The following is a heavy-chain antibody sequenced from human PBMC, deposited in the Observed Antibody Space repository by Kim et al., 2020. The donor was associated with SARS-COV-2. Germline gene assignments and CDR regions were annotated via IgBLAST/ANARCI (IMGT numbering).Heavy chain of an antibody. D-gene: IGHD6-6*01. J-gene: IGHJ4*02. CDR2: IIPIFGTA. V-gene: IGHV1-69*13. CDR3: ARTASIAAPAVDY. Sequence: SVKVSCKASGGTFSSYAINWVRQAPGQGLEWMGGIIPIFGTANYAQKFQGRVTITADESTSTAYMELSSLRSEDTAVYYCARTASIAAPAVDYWGQGTLVTVSS. CDR1: GGTFSSYA.